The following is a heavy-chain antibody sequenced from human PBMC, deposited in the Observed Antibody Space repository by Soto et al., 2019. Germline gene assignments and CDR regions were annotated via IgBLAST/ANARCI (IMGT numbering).Heavy chain of an antibody. CDR3: VKSSRRDITASRGMDV. D-gene: IGHD3-3*01. J-gene: IGHJ6*02. CDR1: GGSITNTNYY. CDR2: VYYNGFT. Sequence: SETLSLTCTVSGGSITNTNYYWGWIRQPPGRGLEWIGNVYYNGFTYYNPSLKSRVTMFVDTSKNHFSLKMTSVTTEDTAVYYCVKSSRRDITASRGMDVWGQGTTVTVSS. V-gene: IGHV4-39*02.